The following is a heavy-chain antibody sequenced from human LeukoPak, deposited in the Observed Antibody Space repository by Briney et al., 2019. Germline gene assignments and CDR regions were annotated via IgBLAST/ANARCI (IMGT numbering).Heavy chain of an antibody. CDR2: IYTSGST. CDR1: GGSISSGSYY. Sequence: SQTLSLTCTVSGGSISSGSYYWSWIRQPAGKGLEWIGRIYTSGSTNYNPSLKSRVTISVDTSKNQLSLKLSSVTAADTAVYYCAREDLTASTDDYWGQGTLVTVSS. D-gene: IGHD2-21*02. J-gene: IGHJ4*02. CDR3: AREDLTASTDDY. V-gene: IGHV4-61*02.